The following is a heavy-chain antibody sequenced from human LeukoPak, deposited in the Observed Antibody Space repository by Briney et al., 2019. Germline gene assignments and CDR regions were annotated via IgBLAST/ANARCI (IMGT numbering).Heavy chain of an antibody. CDR2: IYYSGST. CDR1: GGSISSSSYY. CDR3: ARQHILTGYYSTIDY. J-gene: IGHJ4*02. V-gene: IGHV4-39*01. D-gene: IGHD3-9*01. Sequence: SEPLSLTFTVSGGSISSSSYYWGWIRPPPGKGLEWIGRIYYSGSTYYNPSLKSRVTISVDTSKNQFSLKLSSVTAADTAVYYCARQHILTGYYSTIDYWGQGTLVTVSS.